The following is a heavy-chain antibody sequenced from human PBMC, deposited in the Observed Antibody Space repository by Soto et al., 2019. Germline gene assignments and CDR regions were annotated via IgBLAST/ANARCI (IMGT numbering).Heavy chain of an antibody. CDR1: GGSIISYY. CDR2: IYYSGST. V-gene: IGHV4-59*01. Sequence: QVQLQESGPGLVKPSETLSLTCIVSGGSIISYYWSWIRQPPGKGLEWIGHIYYSGSTNYNPSLNRRVTISVDTSKNHFSLKLSSVTAADTAVYYCARSSPRVLSPWDYWGQGTLVTVSS. J-gene: IGHJ4*02. D-gene: IGHD3-3*01. CDR3: ARSSPRVLSPWDY.